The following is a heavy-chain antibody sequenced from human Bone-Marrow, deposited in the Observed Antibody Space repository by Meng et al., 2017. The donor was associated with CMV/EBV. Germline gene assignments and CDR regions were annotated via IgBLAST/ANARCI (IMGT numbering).Heavy chain of an antibody. CDR3: AGEFWSGYYRRRYFDL. CDR1: GYTFTGYY. Sequence: ASVKVSCKASGYTFTGYYMHWVRQAPGQGLEWMGWINPNSGGTNYAQKFQGRVTMTRDTSISTAYMELSSLRSEDTAVYYCAGEFWSGYYRRRYFDLWGQGTTVTVSS. CDR2: INPNSGGT. J-gene: IGHJ6*02. D-gene: IGHD3-3*01. V-gene: IGHV1-2*02.